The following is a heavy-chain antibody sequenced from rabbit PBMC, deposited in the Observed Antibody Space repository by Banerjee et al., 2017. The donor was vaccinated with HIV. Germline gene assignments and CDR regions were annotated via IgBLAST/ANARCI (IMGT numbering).Heavy chain of an antibody. CDR3: ARAGAGYGSNGPDWLDL. D-gene: IGHD7-1*01. J-gene: IGHJ5*01. V-gene: IGHV1S45*01. CDR2: IYGGSSDST. CDR1: GFSFSSSYY. Sequence: QEQLVESGGGLVQPEGSLTLTCKASGFSFSSSYYMCWVRQAPGKGLEWIGCIYGGSSDSTYYANWAKGRFTISKTSSTTVTLQVTSLTAADTATYFCARAGAGYGSNGPDWLDLWGQGPLVTVS.